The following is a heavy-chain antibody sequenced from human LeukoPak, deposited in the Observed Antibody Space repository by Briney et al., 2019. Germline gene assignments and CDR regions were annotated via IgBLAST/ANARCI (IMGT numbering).Heavy chain of an antibody. V-gene: IGHV1-8*01. D-gene: IGHD6-13*01. CDR1: GYTFTSYD. J-gene: IGHJ5*02. CDR3: ASLTIAAAGTRWFDP. Sequence: GASVKVSCKASGYTFTSYDINWVRQATGQGLEWMGWMNPNSGNTGYAQKFQGRVTMTRNTSISTAYMELRSLRSDDTAVYYCASLTIAAAGTRWFDPWGQGTLVTVSS. CDR2: MNPNSGNT.